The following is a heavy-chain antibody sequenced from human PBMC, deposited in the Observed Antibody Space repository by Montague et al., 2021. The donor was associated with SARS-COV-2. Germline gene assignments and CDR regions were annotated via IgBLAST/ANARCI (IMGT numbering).Heavy chain of an antibody. Sequence: PALVKPTQTLTLTCTFSGFSLSTSGVGVGWIRQPPGKALEWLAVIYWDDDKRYGPSLKSRLTITKDTSKNQVVLTMTNTDPVGTATYYCAHSSIAAAGTTRGRFDPWGQGTLVTVSS. CDR2: IYWDDDK. J-gene: IGHJ5*02. CDR1: GFSLSTSGVG. D-gene: IGHD6-13*01. CDR3: AHSSIAAAGTTRGRFDP. V-gene: IGHV2-5*05.